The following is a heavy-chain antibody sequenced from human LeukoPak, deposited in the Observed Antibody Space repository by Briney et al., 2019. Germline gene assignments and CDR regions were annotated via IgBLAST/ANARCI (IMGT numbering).Heavy chain of an antibody. CDR3: AWYMVRGVITKGPFDY. V-gene: IGHV1-69*04. CDR1: GGTFSSYA. J-gene: IGHJ4*02. CDR2: IIPILGIA. D-gene: IGHD3-10*01. Sequence: GASVKVSCKASGGTFSSYAISWVRQAPGQGLEWMGRIIPILGIANYAQKFQGRVTITADKSTSTAYMELSSLRSEDTAVYYCAWYMVRGVITKGPFDYWGQGTLVTVSS.